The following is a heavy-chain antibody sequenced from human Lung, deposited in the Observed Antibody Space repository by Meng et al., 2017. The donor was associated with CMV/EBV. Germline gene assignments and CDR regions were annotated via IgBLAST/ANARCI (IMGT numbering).Heavy chain of an antibody. CDR3: ARMATYYYYGLDV. Sequence: GXXLVXPTETLTLTCNVSGFSLNNGRMRVSWIRQPPWKALEWLAHIFSNDEKSYITSLKSRITISKDSSRSQVVLTMTNMDPVDTGTYYCARMATYYYYGLDVXGQGXTVTVSS. V-gene: IGHV2-26*01. CDR2: IFSNDEK. CDR1: GFSLNNGRMR. J-gene: IGHJ6*02.